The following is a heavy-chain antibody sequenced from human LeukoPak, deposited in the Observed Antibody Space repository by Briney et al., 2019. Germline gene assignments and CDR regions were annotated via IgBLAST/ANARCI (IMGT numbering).Heavy chain of an antibody. V-gene: IGHV4-59*01. CDR2: IYYSGST. CDR1: GGSISNYY. CDR3: ARDSTTGLLGY. Sequence: SETLSLTCTVSGGSISNYYSSWIRQPPGKGLEWIGYIYYSGSTNYNPSLKSRLTISVDTSKNQFSLKLSSVTAADTAVYYCARDSTTGLLGYWGQGTLVTVSS. D-gene: IGHD1-1*01. J-gene: IGHJ4*02.